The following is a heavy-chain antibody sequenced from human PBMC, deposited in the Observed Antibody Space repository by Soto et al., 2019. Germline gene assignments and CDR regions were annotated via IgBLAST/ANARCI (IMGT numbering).Heavy chain of an antibody. CDR1: GGTFSSYA. J-gene: IGHJ6*02. V-gene: IGHV1-69*01. Sequence: QVQLVQSGAEVKKPGSSVKVSCKASGGTFSSYAISWVQQAPGQGLEWMGGIIPIFGTANYAQKFQGRVTITADESTSTAYMELSSLRSEDTAVYYCAREFIAAAGTYYGMDVWGQGTTVTVSS. D-gene: IGHD6-13*01. CDR2: IIPIFGTA. CDR3: AREFIAAAGTYYGMDV.